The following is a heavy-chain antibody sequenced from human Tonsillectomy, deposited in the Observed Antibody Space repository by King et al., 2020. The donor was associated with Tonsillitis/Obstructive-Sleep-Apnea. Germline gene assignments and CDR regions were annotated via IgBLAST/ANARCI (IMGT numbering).Heavy chain of an antibody. CDR1: GFTFSSYA. CDR3: AKGSLYDTGDPYDFCSGYYD. CDR2: ISGSGGST. V-gene: IGHV3-23*04. D-gene: IGHD3-3*01. J-gene: IGHJ4*02. Sequence: VQLVESGGGLVQPGGSLRLSCAASGFTFSSYAMSWVRQAPGKGLEWVSAISGSGGSTYYADSVKGRFTISRDNSKNTLYLQMNSLRAEDTAVYYCAKGSLYDTGDPYDFCSGYYDWGQGTLVTVSS.